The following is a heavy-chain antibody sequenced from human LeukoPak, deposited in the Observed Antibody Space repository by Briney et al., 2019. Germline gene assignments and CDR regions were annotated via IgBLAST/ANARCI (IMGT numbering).Heavy chain of an antibody. CDR3: ARGVFSSNYDYVWGSYRSDAFDI. CDR1: VYTFTSYG. D-gene: IGHD3-16*02. Sequence: GASVKVSCKASVYTFTSYGISWVRQAPGQGLERMGWISAYNGNTNYAQKLQGRVTMTTDTSTSTAYMELRSLRSDDTAVYYCARGVFSSNYDYVWGSYRSDAFDIWGQGTMVTVSS. CDR2: ISAYNGNT. V-gene: IGHV1-18*01. J-gene: IGHJ3*02.